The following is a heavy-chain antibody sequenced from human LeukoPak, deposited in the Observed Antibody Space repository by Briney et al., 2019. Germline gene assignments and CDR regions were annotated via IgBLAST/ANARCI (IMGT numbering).Heavy chain of an antibody. Sequence: SETLSLTCTVSGGSISSGSYYWSWIRQPAGKGLEWIGRIYTSGSTNYNPSLKSRVTISLDTSKNQFSLKLSSVAAADTAVYYCAREGTENAFDIWGQGTMVTVSS. CDR3: AREGTENAFDI. CDR2: IYTSGST. CDR1: GGSISSGSYY. D-gene: IGHD1-1*01. V-gene: IGHV4-61*02. J-gene: IGHJ3*02.